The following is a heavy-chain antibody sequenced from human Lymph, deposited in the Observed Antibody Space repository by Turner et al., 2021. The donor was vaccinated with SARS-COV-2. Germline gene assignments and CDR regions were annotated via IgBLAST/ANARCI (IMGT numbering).Heavy chain of an antibody. CDR3: ARDVERYNDFWSGYSGGYGLDV. V-gene: IGHV1-2*02. D-gene: IGHD3-3*01. J-gene: IGHJ6*02. Sequence: QVQLVQSGAEVKKPGASVQVSCQASGYTFTGYYMHWVRQAPGQGLEWMGWINPNSGGTNYAQKFQGRVTMTRDTSISTAYMELSRLRSDDTAVYYCARDVERYNDFWSGYSGGYGLDVWGQGTTVTVSS. CDR1: GYTFTGYY. CDR2: INPNSGGT.